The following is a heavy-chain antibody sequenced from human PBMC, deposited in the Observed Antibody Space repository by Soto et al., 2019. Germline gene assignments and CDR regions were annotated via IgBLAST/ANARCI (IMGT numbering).Heavy chain of an antibody. CDR1: GFTFDDYA. Sequence: EVQLVESGGGLVQPGRSLRLSCAASGFTFDDYAMHWVRQAPGKGLEWVSGISWNSGSIGYADSVKGRFTISRDNAKNSLYLQMNSLRAEDTALYYCAKGEGLTGYYSGYFDYWGQGTLVTVSS. J-gene: IGHJ4*02. V-gene: IGHV3-9*01. CDR2: ISWNSGSI. D-gene: IGHD3-9*01. CDR3: AKGEGLTGYYSGYFDY.